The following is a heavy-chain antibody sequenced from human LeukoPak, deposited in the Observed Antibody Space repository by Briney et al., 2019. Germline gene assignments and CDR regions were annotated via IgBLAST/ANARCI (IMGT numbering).Heavy chain of an antibody. CDR2: TYGGGDT. J-gene: IGHJ4*02. V-gene: IGHV3-66*01. CDR1: GFTVSSNY. Sequence: GGSLRLSCAASGFTVSSNYMSWVRQSPGRGLEWVSVTYGGGDTYYPDSVKGRFTISRDNSKNTLYLQMNSLRAEDTAVYYCARGSYHDVLAYWGQGTLVTVSS. CDR3: ARGSYHDVLAY. D-gene: IGHD3-9*01.